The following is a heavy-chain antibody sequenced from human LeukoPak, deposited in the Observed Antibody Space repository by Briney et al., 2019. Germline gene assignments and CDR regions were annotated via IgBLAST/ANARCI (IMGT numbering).Heavy chain of an antibody. CDR2: IDIGGTPI. J-gene: IGHJ3*02. D-gene: IGHD3-22*01. CDR3: ARESRDYDSTTNDAFDI. V-gene: IGHV3-48*03. CDR1: GFSFSDYE. Sequence: GGSLRLSCAASGFSFSDYEMNWVRQAPGKGLEWVSYIDIGGTPIYYADSVKGRLTISRDDAKNSVFLQMYSLRAEDTAVYYCARESRDYDSTTNDAFDIWGQGTMVTVSS.